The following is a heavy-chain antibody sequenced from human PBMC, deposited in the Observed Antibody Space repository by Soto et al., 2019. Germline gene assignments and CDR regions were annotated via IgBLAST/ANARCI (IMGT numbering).Heavy chain of an antibody. D-gene: IGHD2-15*01. CDR2: INHSGST. V-gene: IGHV4-34*01. CDR1: GGSFSGYY. CDR3: AREGTPIDY. J-gene: IGHJ4*02. Sequence: SETLSLTCAVYGGSFSGYYWSWIRQPPGKGLEWIGEINHSGSTNYNPSLKSRVTISVDTSKNQFSLKLSSVTAADTAVYYCAREGTPIDYWGQGTLVTVSS.